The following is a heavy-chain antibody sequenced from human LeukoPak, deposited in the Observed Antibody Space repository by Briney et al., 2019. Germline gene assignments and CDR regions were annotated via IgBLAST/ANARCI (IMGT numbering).Heavy chain of an antibody. J-gene: IGHJ4*02. D-gene: IGHD6-13*01. CDR3: ARTDRYIAAAGTTPFVY. Sequence: ASVKVSCKASGYTFTSYGISWVRQAPGQGLEWMGWISAYNGNINYAQKLQGRVTMTTDTSTSTAYMELRSLRSDDTAVYYCARTDRYIAAAGTTPFVYWGQGTLVTVSS. V-gene: IGHV1-18*01. CDR2: ISAYNGNI. CDR1: GYTFTSYG.